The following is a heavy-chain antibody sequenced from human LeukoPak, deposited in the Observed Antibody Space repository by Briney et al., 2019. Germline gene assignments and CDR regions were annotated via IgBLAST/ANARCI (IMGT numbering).Heavy chain of an antibody. CDR3: SRSLDY. Sequence: GGSLRLSSAASGFPFGGYWMDWVRQAPGKEMEWVANINQDGSVQYYAASVRGRFTISRDNAKNSLHLQMNVLKVDDTAIYYCSRSLDYLGQGALVTVSS. CDR2: INQDGSVQ. J-gene: IGHJ4*02. CDR1: GFPFGGYW. V-gene: IGHV3-7*01.